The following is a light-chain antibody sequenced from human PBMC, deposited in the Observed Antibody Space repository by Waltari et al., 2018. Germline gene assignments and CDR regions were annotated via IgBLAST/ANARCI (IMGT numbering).Light chain of an antibody. CDR3: CSYAGSYTWV. CDR1: SSDVGNYNH. Sequence: QSALTQPASVSGSPGQSITISCTGTSSDVGNYNHFSWYQQYPGKAPKVMIYDDNRRPSGVSDRFSGSKSGNTASLTISGVQAEDEADYYCCSYAGSYTWVFGGGTKLTVL. V-gene: IGLV2-23*01. J-gene: IGLJ3*02. CDR2: DDN.